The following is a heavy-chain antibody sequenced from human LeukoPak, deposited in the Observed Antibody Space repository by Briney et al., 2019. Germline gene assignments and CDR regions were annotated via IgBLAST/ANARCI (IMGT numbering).Heavy chain of an antibody. J-gene: IGHJ4*02. CDR2: IWYDGSNK. V-gene: IGHV3-33*08. D-gene: IGHD3-22*01. Sequence: PGRSLRLSCAASGFIFSNYAMHWVRQAPGKGLEWVAVIWYDGSNKYYADSVKGRFTISRDNSKNTLYLQMNSLRAEDTAVYYCARSDSGYFDYWGQGTLVTVSS. CDR1: GFIFSNYA. CDR3: ARSDSGYFDY.